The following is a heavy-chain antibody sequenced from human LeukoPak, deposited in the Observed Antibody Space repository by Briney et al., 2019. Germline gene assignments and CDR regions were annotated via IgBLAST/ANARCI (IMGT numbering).Heavy chain of an antibody. CDR3: ARSFRAMLNY. CDR2: INHSGST. J-gene: IGHJ4*02. D-gene: IGHD2-2*01. Sequence: PSENLSLTCAVYGGSFSGYYWSWIRQPPGKGLEWIGEINHSGSTNYNPSLKSRVTISVDTSKNQFSLKLSSVTAADTAVYYCARSFRAMLNYWGQGTLVTVSS. CDR1: GGSFSGYY. V-gene: IGHV4-34*01.